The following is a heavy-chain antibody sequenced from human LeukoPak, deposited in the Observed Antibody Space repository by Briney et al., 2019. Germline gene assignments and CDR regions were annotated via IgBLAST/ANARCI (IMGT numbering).Heavy chain of an antibody. J-gene: IGHJ5*02. Sequence: PSETLSLTCAVSGYSISSGYDWGWIRQPPGKGLEWIGSIYHSGSTYYNPSLKSRVTISVDTSKNQFSLKLSSVTAADTAVYYCARDGGRDWFDPWGQGTLVTVSS. D-gene: IGHD6-25*01. CDR1: GYSISSGYD. CDR2: IYHSGST. CDR3: ARDGGRDWFDP. V-gene: IGHV4-38-2*02.